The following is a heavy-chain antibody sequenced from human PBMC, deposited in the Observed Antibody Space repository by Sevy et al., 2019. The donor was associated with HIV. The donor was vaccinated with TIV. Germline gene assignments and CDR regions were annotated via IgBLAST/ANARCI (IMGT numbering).Heavy chain of an antibody. Sequence: GGSLRLSCAASGFTFSSYSMNWVRQAPGRGLEWISYISSSSSAIYYADSVKGRFTISRDNAKNSLYLQMNSLRDEDTAVYYCAREQWQLNAYDAFDIWGQGTMVTVSS. CDR3: AREQWQLNAYDAFDI. D-gene: IGHD6-19*01. J-gene: IGHJ3*02. CDR1: GFTFSSYS. CDR2: ISSSSSAI. V-gene: IGHV3-48*02.